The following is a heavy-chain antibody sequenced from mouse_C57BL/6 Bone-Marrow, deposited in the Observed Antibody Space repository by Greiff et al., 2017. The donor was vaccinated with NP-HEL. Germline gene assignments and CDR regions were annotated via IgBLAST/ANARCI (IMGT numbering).Heavy chain of an antibody. CDR2: ILPGSGST. D-gene: IGHD1-1*01. CDR3: ARGRRYYGSSYVRFAY. V-gene: IGHV1-9*01. CDR1: GYTFTGYW. Sequence: QVQLQQSGAELMKPGASVKLSCKATGYTFTGYWIEWVKQRPGHGLEWIGEILPGSGSTNYNEKFKGKATFTADTSSNTAYMQLSSLTTEDSAIYYCARGRRYYGSSYVRFAYWGQGTLVTVSA. J-gene: IGHJ3*01.